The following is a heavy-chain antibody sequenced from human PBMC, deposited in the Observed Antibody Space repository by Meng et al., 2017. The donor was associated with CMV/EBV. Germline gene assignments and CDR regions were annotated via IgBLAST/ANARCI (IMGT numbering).Heavy chain of an antibody. D-gene: IGHD6-19*01. CDR3: VRGTTSGWFGVS. V-gene: IGHV3-66*02. CDR2: IYPGGST. CDR1: GFTVSSHF. Sequence: SCAISGFTVSSHFMSWVRQAPGKGLEWVSVIYPGGSTYYADSVQGRFTISRDNSKNTLILQMNSLRGEDTAVYYCVRGTTSGWFGVSWGQGTLVTVSS. J-gene: IGHJ5*02.